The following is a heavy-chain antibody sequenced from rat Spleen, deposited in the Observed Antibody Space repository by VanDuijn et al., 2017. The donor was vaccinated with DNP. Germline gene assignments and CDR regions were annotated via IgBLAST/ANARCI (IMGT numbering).Heavy chain of an antibody. D-gene: IGHD1-9*01. Sequence: QVQLKESGPGLVQPSQTLSLTCTVSGFSLTSNGVSWVRQPPGKGLEWIAAISSGGSTYYNSALKSRLSISRDTSKSQVFLKMNSLQTEDTAIYFCTRVYIRGYFDYWGQGVMVTVSS. CDR1: GFSLTSNG. J-gene: IGHJ2*01. CDR2: ISSGGST. V-gene: IGHV2S12*01. CDR3: TRVYIRGYFDY.